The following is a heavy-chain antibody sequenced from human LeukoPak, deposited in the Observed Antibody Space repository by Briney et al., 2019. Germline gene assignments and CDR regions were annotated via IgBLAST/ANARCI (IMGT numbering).Heavy chain of an antibody. D-gene: IGHD6-13*01. Sequence: GALRLSCAASGFTVRTNYMSWIRQPPGKGLEWIGYIYYSGSTNYNPSLKSRVTISVDTSKNQFSLKLSSVTAADTAVYYCAITSIVAAAPGATDYWGQGTLVTVSS. J-gene: IGHJ4*02. CDR2: IYYSGST. CDR3: AITSIVAAAPGATDY. V-gene: IGHV4-59*08. CDR1: GFTVRTNY.